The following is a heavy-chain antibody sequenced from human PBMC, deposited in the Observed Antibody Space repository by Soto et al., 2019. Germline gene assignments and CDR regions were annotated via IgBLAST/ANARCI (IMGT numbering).Heavy chain of an antibody. D-gene: IGHD3-10*01. CDR2: INPSGGST. CDR3: ARAIITMVRGTGFDY. CDR1: GCTFTSYY. Sequence: ASVKVSCEAFGCTFTSYYMHWVRQAPGQGLEWMGIINPSGGSTSYAQKFQGRVTMTRDTSTSTVYMELSSLRSEDTAVYYCARAIITMVRGTGFDYRGQGTLVTVTS. J-gene: IGHJ4*02. V-gene: IGHV1-46*03.